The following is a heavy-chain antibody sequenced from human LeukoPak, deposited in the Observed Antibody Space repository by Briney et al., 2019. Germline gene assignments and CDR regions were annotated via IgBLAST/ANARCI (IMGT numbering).Heavy chain of an antibody. D-gene: IGHD4-4*01. CDR1: GFTFSSYG. CDR2: IWYDGSNK. Sequence: GRSLRLSCAASGFTFSSYGMHWVRQAPGKGLEWVAVIWYDGSNKYYADSVKGRFTISRGNSKNTLYLQMNSLRAEDTAVYYCASGGYYSNYALDAFDIWGQGTMVTVSS. J-gene: IGHJ3*02. CDR3: ASGGYYSNYALDAFDI. V-gene: IGHV3-33*01.